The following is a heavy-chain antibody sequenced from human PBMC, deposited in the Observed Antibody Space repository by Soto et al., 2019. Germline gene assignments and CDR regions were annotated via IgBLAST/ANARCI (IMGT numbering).Heavy chain of an antibody. CDR3: AKDRSENFWVYYYAMDV. Sequence: ARLLESGGGLIQPGGSLRLSCAASGFNFGAYAMSWVLQAPGKGLEWVSGISGSSSGTYYTDSVKGRFTISRDNSKNTVYLQMNSLRGEDTAVYYCAKDRSENFWVYYYAMDVWGQGTAVTVSS. D-gene: IGHD6-19*01. J-gene: IGHJ6*02. V-gene: IGHV3-23*01. CDR2: ISGSSSGT. CDR1: GFNFGAYA.